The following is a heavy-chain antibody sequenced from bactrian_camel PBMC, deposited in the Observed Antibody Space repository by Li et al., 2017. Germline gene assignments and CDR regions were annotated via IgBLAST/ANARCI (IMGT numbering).Heavy chain of an antibody. CDR1: GFAFSTYY. CDR3: AASVGLRRRLCPSIDEYEYNY. J-gene: IGHJ4*01. Sequence: HVQLVESGGGLVQPGGSLRLSCVASGFAFSTYYMGWVRQAPGKGLEWVSSIWSDGSHPGYVDSVKGRFTTSKDNAKNTLYLQMNNLRPEDSARYYCAASVGLRRRLCPSIDEYEYNYWGQGTQVTVS. CDR2: IWSDGSHP. D-gene: IGHD4*01. V-gene: IGHV3-2*01.